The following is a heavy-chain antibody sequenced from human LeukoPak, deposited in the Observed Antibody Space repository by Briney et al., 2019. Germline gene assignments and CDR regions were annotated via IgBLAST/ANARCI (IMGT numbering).Heavy chain of an antibody. Sequence: SETLSLTCTVSGGSISSGSYYWSWIRQPAGKGLEWIGRIYTSGSTNYNPSLKSRVTISVDTSKNQFSLKLSSVTAADTAVYYCARRGYTYNYADYWGQGTLVTVSS. V-gene: IGHV4-61*02. J-gene: IGHJ4*02. CDR3: ARRGYTYNYADY. D-gene: IGHD5-18*01. CDR2: IYTSGST. CDR1: GGSISSGSYY.